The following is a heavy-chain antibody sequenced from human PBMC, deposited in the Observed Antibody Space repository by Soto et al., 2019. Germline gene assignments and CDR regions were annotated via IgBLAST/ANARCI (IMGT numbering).Heavy chain of an antibody. CDR3: ARDPNTSGGQHCAFNCIDS. CDR1: GFSFSISP. V-gene: IGHV3-30-3*01. CDR2: ISCDGTNK. J-gene: IGHJ5*01. D-gene: IGHD2-15*01. Sequence: GGSLRLSCAASGFSFSISPMHWVRQAPGKGPEWVALISCDGTNKFYADSVKGRFTISRDNTKSTLYLQVDSLRAEDAAVYDCARDPNTSGGQHCAFNCIDSWGQGTLVTVSS.